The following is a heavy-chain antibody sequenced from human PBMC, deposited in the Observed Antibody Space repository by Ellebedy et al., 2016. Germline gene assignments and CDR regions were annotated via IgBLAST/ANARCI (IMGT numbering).Heavy chain of an antibody. Sequence: GESLKISXAASGFTFEKYGMHWVRQAPGKGLEWVAVIWFDGRNIDYGDSVKGRFTTSRDNSKNTVYLQVNSLRGEDTAVYYCARDVGIRGSDYWGQGTLVTVSS. CDR1: GFTFEKYG. J-gene: IGHJ4*02. V-gene: IGHV3-33*01. D-gene: IGHD3-16*02. CDR3: ARDVGIRGSDY. CDR2: IWFDGRNI.